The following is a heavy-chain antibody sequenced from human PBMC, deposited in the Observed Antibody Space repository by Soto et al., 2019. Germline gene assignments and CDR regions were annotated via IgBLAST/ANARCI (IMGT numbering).Heavy chain of an antibody. D-gene: IGHD2-8*01. CDR1: GFTFSNAW. CDR2: IKSKTDGGTT. V-gene: IGHV3-15*07. J-gene: IGHJ4*01. Sequence: EVQLVESGGGLVKPGGSLRLSCAASGFTFSNAWINWVRQAPGKGLEWVGRIKSKTDGGTTDYAAPVKGRFAISRDDSNNMVYLQMNSLKSEDTAVYYCTTDSYSTILIVRFDYLGHGTLVTVSS. CDR3: TTDSYSTILIVRFDY.